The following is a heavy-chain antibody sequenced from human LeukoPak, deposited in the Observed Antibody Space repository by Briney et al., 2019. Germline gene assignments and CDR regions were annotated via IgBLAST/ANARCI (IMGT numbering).Heavy chain of an antibody. Sequence: PSETLSLTCTVSGGSISSYYWSWIRQPAGKGLEWIGRIYTSGSTNYNPSLKSRVTMSVDTSKNQFSLKLSSVTAADTAVYYCARGNKGASFPVTTYYYGMDVWGQGTTVTVSS. CDR1: GGSISSYY. V-gene: IGHV4-4*07. CDR2: IYTSGST. J-gene: IGHJ6*02. D-gene: IGHD4-17*01. CDR3: ARGNKGASFPVTTYYYGMDV.